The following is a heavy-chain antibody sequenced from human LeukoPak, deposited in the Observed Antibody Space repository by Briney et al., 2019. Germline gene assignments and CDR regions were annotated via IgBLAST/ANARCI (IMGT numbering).Heavy chain of an antibody. Sequence: GGSLRLSCAASGFTFSTFGMHWVRQAPGKGLEWVAVIWSDGSNKFYADSVKGRFTISRDNSKNTLFLQMNSLRAEDTALYSCARDRGGSEYFDSWGQGTLVTVSS. CDR1: GFTFSTFG. J-gene: IGHJ4*02. CDR3: ARDRGGSEYFDS. CDR2: IWSDGSNK. V-gene: IGHV3-33*01. D-gene: IGHD3-10*01.